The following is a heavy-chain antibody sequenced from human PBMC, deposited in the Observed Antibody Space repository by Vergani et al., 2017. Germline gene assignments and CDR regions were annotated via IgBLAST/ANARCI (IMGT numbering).Heavy chain of an antibody. Sequence: QLQLQESGPGLVKPSETLSLTCTVSGGSISSSSYYWGWLRQPPGKGLEWIGSIYYSGSTYYNPSLKSRVTISVDTSKNQFSLKRSSVTAADTAVYYCASANCSGGSCYLSDYYYGMDVWGQGTTVTVSS. CDR2: IYYSGST. CDR3: ASANCSGGSCYLSDYYYGMDV. CDR1: GGSISSSSYY. D-gene: IGHD2-15*01. J-gene: IGHJ6*02. V-gene: IGHV4-39*01.